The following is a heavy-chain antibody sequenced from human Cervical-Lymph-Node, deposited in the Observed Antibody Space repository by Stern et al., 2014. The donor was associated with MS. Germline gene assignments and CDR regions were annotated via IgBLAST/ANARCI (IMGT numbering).Heavy chain of an antibody. CDR2: IYPGDSDI. Sequence: EVQLVESGAELKKPGESLKISCKTSGYNFISYWIAWVRQVPGKGLEWIGIIYPGDSDITYSPSFQGHVTISVDKSTTTAYLQWNSLKASDTAVYYCARWSVACDYWGQGALITVSS. D-gene: IGHD2-21*01. CDR3: ARWSVACDY. V-gene: IGHV5-51*03. J-gene: IGHJ4*02. CDR1: GYNFISYW.